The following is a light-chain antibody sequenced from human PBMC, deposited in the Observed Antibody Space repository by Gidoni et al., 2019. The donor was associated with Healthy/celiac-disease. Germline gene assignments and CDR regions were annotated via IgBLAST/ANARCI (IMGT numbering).Light chain of an antibody. CDR3: QQRSNWPPLLT. J-gene: IGKJ4*01. CDR1: QSVSSH. CDR2: DAS. Sequence: EIVLTQSPATLSLSPGESATLSCRASQSVSSHLAWYQQKPGQAPRLLIYDASNRATGIPARFSGRGSGTDFSLTISSLEPEDCAVYYCQQRSNWPPLLTFGGGTKVEIK. V-gene: IGKV3-11*01.